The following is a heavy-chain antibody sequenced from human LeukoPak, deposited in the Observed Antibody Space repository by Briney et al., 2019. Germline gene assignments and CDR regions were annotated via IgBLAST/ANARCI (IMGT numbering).Heavy chain of an antibody. CDR2: IYHSGST. CDR1: GYSISRGYY. J-gene: IGHJ5*02. CDR3: VRRIYLSARVDP. Sequence: SETLSLTCTVSGYSISRGYYWGWIRQPPGKGLEWIGSIYHSGSTYYSPSLKSRVTISVDTSKNQFSLKLSSVTAADTAVYYCVRRIYLSARVDPWGQGTLVTVSS. V-gene: IGHV4-38-2*02. D-gene: IGHD3-10*01.